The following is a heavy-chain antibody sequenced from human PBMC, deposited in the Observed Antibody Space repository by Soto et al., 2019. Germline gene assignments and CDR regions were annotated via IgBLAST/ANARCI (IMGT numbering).Heavy chain of an antibody. V-gene: IGHV2-5*02. CDR1: GFSLTTTGVS. CDR2: IYWDDDK. Sequence: QITLKESGPTLVKPTQTLTLTCTFSGFSLTTTGVSVGWIRQPPGKALEWLALIYWDDDKRYSPSLKSRLTXTXXTSKNQVVLTVTNMDPVDTATYYCAHRGRLYAFDIWGQGTLVTVSS. D-gene: IGHD6-6*01. J-gene: IGHJ3*02. CDR3: AHRGRLYAFDI.